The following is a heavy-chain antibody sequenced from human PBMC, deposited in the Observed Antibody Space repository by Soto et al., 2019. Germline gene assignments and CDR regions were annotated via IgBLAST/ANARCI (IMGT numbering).Heavy chain of an antibody. D-gene: IGHD3-9*01. CDR3: AHRLSLTLYGTSGYIFDY. CDR2: IYWNDDK. V-gene: IGHV2-5*01. CDR1: GFSLSTSGVG. J-gene: IGHJ4*02. Sequence: QITLNESGPTLVRPTQTLTLTYTFSGFSLSTSGVGVAWIRQPPGKALEWLALIYWNDDKRYSPTLKNRLTIAKDTSKNQVVLTMTNIDPVDTATYYCAHRLSLTLYGTSGYIFDYWGQGTLVTVSS.